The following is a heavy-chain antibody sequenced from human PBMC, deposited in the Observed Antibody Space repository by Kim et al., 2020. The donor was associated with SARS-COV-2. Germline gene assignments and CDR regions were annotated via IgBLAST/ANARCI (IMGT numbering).Heavy chain of an antibody. CDR3: ASRTGEFDP. CDR2: GST. D-gene: IGHD7-27*01. J-gene: IGHJ5*02. Sequence: GSTNYNPSLKSRVTISVDKSKNQFSLKLSSVTAADTAVYYCASRTGEFDPWGQGTLVTVSS. V-gene: IGHV4-4*02.